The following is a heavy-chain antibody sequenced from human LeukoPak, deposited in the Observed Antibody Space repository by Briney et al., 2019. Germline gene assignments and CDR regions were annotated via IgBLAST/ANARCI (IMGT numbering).Heavy chain of an antibody. CDR3: AKDRTRYTGYVHFDY. CDR2: FSGSGDNT. CDR1: GFTFSNYA. J-gene: IGHJ4*02. V-gene: IGHV3-23*01. Sequence: GGSLRLSCAASGFTFSNYAMSWVRQAPGQGLEWVSSFSGSGDNTSYADSVKGRFTISRDNSKNTLSLEMNSLRAEDTAVYYCAKDRTRYTGYVHFDYWGQGTLVTVSS. D-gene: IGHD5-12*01.